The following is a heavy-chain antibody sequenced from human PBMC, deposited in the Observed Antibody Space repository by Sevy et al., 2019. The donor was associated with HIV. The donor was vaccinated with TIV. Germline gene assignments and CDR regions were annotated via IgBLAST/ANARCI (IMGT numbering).Heavy chain of an antibody. J-gene: IGHJ6*02. CDR2: ISAYNGNT. Sequence: APVKVSCKASGYTFTSYGISWVRQAPGQGLEWMGWISAYNGNTNYPQKLQGRVTMTTDTSTSTAYMELRSLRSDDTAVYYCARDCPNGVCYSNYYYYYGMDVWGQGTTVTVSS. D-gene: IGHD2-8*01. CDR3: ARDCPNGVCYSNYYYYYGMDV. CDR1: GYTFTSYG. V-gene: IGHV1-18*04.